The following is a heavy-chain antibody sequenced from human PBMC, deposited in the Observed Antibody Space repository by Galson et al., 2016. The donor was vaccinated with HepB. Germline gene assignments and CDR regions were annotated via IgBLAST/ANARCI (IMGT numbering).Heavy chain of an antibody. V-gene: IGHV4-39*01. CDR2: IYYSGST. Sequence: ETLSLTCTVSGGSISSSSYYWGWIRQPPGKGLEWIGSIYYSGSTYYNPSLKSRVTISVDTSKNQFSLKLSSVTAADTAVYYCARRGRLGCFDYWGQGTLGTVSP. CDR3: ARRGRLGCFDY. D-gene: IGHD4-17*01. CDR1: GGSISSSSYY. J-gene: IGHJ4*02.